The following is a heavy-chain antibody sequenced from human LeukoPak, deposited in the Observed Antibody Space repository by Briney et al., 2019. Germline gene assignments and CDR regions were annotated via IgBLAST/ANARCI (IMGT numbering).Heavy chain of an antibody. CDR2: IYCSGTT. CDR1: GGSISSYY. Sequence: SETLSLTCTVSGGSISSYYWSRIRQPPGKGLEWIGYIYCSGTTNYNPSLKSRVTISVDTSKNQFSLKLSSVTAADTAVYYCARGVYIAAAQYGYWGQGTLVTVSS. J-gene: IGHJ4*02. V-gene: IGHV4-59*01. D-gene: IGHD6-13*01. CDR3: ARGVYIAAAQYGY.